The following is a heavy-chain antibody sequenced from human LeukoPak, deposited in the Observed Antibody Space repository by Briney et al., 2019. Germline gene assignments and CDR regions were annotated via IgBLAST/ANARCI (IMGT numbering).Heavy chain of an antibody. CDR2: IYHSGST. CDR3: ARVRSSSWTAKDDAFDI. J-gene: IGHJ3*02. D-gene: IGHD6-13*01. Sequence: SETLSLTCTVSGGSISSGGYYWSWIRQPPGKGLEWIGYIYHSGSTYYNPSLKSRVTISVDRSKNQFSLKLSSVTAADTAVYYCARVRSSSWTAKDDAFDIWGQGTMVTVSS. CDR1: GGSISSGGYY. V-gene: IGHV4-30-2*01.